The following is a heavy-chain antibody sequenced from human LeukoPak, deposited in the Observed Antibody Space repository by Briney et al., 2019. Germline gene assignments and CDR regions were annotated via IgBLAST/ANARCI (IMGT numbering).Heavy chain of an antibody. D-gene: IGHD3-10*01. J-gene: IGHJ3*02. Sequence: GGSLRLSCAAAGVTVSSDYLSWVCQAPGKGLEWVSVIYSGGTTHYAASVKGRFTISRDNSKNTLYLQMNSLRAEDTAVYYCARGPYGSSGTPDAFDIWCQGTMVTVSS. V-gene: IGHV3-66*01. CDR1: GVTVSSDY. CDR2: IYSGGTT. CDR3: ARGPYGSSGTPDAFDI.